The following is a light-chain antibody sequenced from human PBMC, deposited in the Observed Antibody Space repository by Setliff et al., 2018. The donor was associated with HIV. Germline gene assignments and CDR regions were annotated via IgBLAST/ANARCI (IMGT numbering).Light chain of an antibody. CDR2: DVS. V-gene: IGLV2-14*03. Sequence: QSVLTQPASVSGSPGQSITISCTGSRSDVGIYESVSWYQQHPGKAPKLVIYDVSNRPSGVSDRFSGSRSGNTASLTISGLQAEDEADYYCSSYSSNSTPYVFGSGTKVTV. CDR1: RSDVGIYES. CDR3: SSYSSNSTPYV. J-gene: IGLJ1*01.